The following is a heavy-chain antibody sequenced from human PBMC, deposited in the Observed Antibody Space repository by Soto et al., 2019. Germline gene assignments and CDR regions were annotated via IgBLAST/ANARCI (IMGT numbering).Heavy chain of an antibody. V-gene: IGHV3-48*02. CDR3: ARSVEGHFDY. Sequence: EVQLVESGGDLVQRGGSLRLSCVASGFTFSVYSMNWVRKAPGKGLEWFSYINSDTKTITYADSVKGRFTISRDNAKNSVYLQMNSLRDEDTDVYYCARSVEGHFDYWGQGTVVPVSS. D-gene: IGHD6-19*01. J-gene: IGHJ4*02. CDR2: INSDTKTI. CDR1: GFTFSVYS.